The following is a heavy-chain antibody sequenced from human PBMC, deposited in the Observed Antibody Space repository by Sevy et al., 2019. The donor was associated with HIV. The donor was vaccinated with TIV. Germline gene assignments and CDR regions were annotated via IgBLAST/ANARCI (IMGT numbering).Heavy chain of an antibody. D-gene: IGHD3-10*01. J-gene: IGHJ4*02. CDR1: GFTFTRYA. CDR2: VSKEGTNK. V-gene: IGHV3-30-3*01. Sequence: GGSLRLSREASGFTFTRYAFHWVRQAPGKGLEWVAVVSKEGTNKYYADSVKGRFTISRDNSRNTLYLQMQSLRADDTAVYFCARDPHSVPHRGSFDSWGQGTLVTVSS. CDR3: ARDPHSVPHRGSFDS.